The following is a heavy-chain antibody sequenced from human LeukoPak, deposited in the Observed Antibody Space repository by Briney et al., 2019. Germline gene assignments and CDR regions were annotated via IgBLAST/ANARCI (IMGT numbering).Heavy chain of an antibody. CDR2: IYSGGST. D-gene: IGHD2-15*01. J-gene: IGHJ4*02. Sequence: GGSLRLSCAASGFTVSSNYMSWVRQAPGKGLEWVSVIYSGGSTYYADSVKGRFTISRDNSKNTLYLQMNSLCAEDTAVYYCAKDRRGYCSGGSCYYNFDYWGQGTLVTVSA. V-gene: IGHV3-66*02. CDR1: GFTVSSNY. CDR3: AKDRRGYCSGGSCYYNFDY.